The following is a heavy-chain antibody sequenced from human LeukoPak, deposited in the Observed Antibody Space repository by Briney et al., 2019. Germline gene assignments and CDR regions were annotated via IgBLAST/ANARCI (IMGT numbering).Heavy chain of an antibody. D-gene: IGHD2-15*01. V-gene: IGHV1-8*02. J-gene: IGHJ4*02. CDR2: MNPNSGNT. CDR1: GYTFTTYY. Sequence: ASVKVSCKASGYTFTTYYMHWVRQAPGQGLEWMGWMNPNSGNTGYAQKFQGRVTMTRNTSISTAYMELSSLRSEDTAVYYCAREGYCSGGSCYGGFDYWGQGTLVTVSS. CDR3: AREGYCSGGSCYGGFDY.